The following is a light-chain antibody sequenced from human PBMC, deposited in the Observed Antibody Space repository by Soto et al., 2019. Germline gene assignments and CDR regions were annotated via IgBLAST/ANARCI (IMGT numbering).Light chain of an antibody. CDR3: QQTYNIPRT. J-gene: IGKJ1*01. Sequence: DIQMTQSPSSLSAAVGDRVTITCRASQSITHYLNWYQQKPGRAPKLLIFAASSLQSGVPSRFGGSGSGTYFTLTISSLQPEDFATYYYQQTYNIPRTFGQGTKVEIK. V-gene: IGKV1-39*01. CDR1: QSITHY. CDR2: AAS.